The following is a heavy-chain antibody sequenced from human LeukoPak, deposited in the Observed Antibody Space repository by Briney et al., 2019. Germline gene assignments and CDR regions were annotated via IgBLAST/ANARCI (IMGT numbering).Heavy chain of an antibody. Sequence: GGSLRLSCAASGFTVSSNYMIWVRQAPGKGLEWVSVIYSGGDTYYAASVKGRFTISRDNSKNTLYLQMNGLRAEDTAVYYCASDYSKYDPQLRMDVWGKGTTVTVSS. CDR1: GFTVSSNY. J-gene: IGHJ6*03. D-gene: IGHD4-11*01. CDR3: ASDYSKYDPQLRMDV. V-gene: IGHV3-66*02. CDR2: IYSGGDT.